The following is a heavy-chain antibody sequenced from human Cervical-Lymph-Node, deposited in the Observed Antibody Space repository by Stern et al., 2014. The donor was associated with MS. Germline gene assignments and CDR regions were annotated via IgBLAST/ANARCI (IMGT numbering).Heavy chain of an antibody. D-gene: IGHD3-16*01. J-gene: IGHJ2*01. CDR2: VYDSGST. V-gene: IGHV4-61*02. CDR1: GGSISGGDFS. CDR3: ARDRLYDTVWYQWYFDL. Sequence: QVQLQESGPGLVKPSQTLSLTCTVSGGSISGGDFSWSWIRQSAGTGLEWIGRVYDSGSTVYNPSLRSRVPMSVAPSKNQFPLRLTSGTAADTAVYYCARDRLYDTVWYQWYFDLWGRGTLVTVSS.